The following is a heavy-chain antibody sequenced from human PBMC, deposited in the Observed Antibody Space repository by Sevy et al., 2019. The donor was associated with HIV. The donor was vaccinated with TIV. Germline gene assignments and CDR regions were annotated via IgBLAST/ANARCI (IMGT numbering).Heavy chain of an antibody. J-gene: IGHJ5*02. CDR2: INHSGST. CDR3: ARGTQGITIFGVAHNWFDP. D-gene: IGHD3-3*01. V-gene: IGHV4-34*01. Sequence: SETLSLTCAVYGGSFSGYYWSWIRQPPGKGLEWIGEINHSGSTNYNPSLKSRVTISVDRSKNQFSLKLSSVTAADTAVYYCARGTQGITIFGVAHNWFDPWGQGTLVTVSS. CDR1: GGSFSGYY.